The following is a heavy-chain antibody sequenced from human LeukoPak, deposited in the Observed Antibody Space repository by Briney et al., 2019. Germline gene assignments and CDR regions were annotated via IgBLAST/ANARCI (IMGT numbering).Heavy chain of an antibody. V-gene: IGHV3-53*01. CDR3: ATTGGHYTSWFFAY. CDR1: GFTLSSNY. J-gene: IGHJ4*02. CDR2: IYSGAGGGST. D-gene: IGHD2-2*01. Sequence: GGSLRLSCAASGFTLSSNYMSWVRQAPGKGLEWVSLIYSGAGGGSTYYADSVKGRFNISRDNSKNTVYLQMNSLRAEDTAVYYCATTGGHYTSWFFAYWGQGTLVTVSS.